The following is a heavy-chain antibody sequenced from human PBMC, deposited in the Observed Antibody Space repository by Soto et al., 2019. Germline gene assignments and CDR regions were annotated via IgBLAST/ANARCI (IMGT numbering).Heavy chain of an antibody. CDR2: LYPSGRT. CDR3: AGDDYGYQLQMGY. V-gene: IGHV4-31*03. CDR1: GGSISSGSYY. J-gene: IGHJ4*02. Sequence: QVQLQESGPGQVRPSQTLSLTCTVSGGSISSGSYYWNWIRQHPGKGLEWIGYLYPSGRTHYNPSLESRVTISLDTSKNQFSLNLRSVTAADTAVYYCAGDDYGYQLQMGYWGQGTLVTVSS. D-gene: IGHD2-2*01.